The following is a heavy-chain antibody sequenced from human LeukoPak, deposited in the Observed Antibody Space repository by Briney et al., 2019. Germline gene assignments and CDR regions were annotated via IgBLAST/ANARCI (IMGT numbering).Heavy chain of an antibody. Sequence: GGSLRLSCAASGFTVSNKYMSWVRQAPGKGLGWVSVIYSGGNTYYADSVKGRFTISRDNSKNTVYLQMNSLRGEDTAVYYCARITVTQFDPWGQGTLVTVSS. D-gene: IGHD4-11*01. V-gene: IGHV3-66*01. CDR1: GFTVSNKY. CDR3: ARITVTQFDP. CDR2: IYSGGNT. J-gene: IGHJ5*02.